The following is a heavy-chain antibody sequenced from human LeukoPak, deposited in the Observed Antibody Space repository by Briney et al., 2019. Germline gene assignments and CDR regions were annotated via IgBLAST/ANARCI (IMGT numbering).Heavy chain of an antibody. V-gene: IGHV1-2*02. CDR3: ARDRPWWELLTARDAFDI. Sequence: ASVKVSCKASGYTFTGYYMHWVRQAPGQGLEWMGWINPNSGGTNYAQKFQGRVTMTRDTSISTAYMELSRLRSDDTAVYYCARDRPWWELLTARDAFDIWGQGTMVTVSS. CDR1: GYTFTGYY. D-gene: IGHD1-26*01. CDR2: INPNSGGT. J-gene: IGHJ3*02.